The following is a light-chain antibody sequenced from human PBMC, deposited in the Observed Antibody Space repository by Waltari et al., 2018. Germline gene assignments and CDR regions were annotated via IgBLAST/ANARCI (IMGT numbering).Light chain of an antibody. CDR3: HQSNSIPYT. CDR1: QSIGSS. J-gene: IGKJ2*01. Sequence: EIVLNQSPDFQSVTPKEKVTITCRASQSIGSSLHWYQQKPGQSPKLLIKYVSQSFSGVPSRFSGSGSGTDFTLTISGLEAEDAATYYCHQSNSIPYTFGQGTKLEIK. V-gene: IGKV6-21*01. CDR2: YVS.